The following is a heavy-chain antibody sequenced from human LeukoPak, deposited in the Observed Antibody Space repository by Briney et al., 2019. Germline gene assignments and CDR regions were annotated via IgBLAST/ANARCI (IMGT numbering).Heavy chain of an antibody. J-gene: IGHJ6*02. CDR2: INPNSGGT. V-gene: IGHV1-2*04. CDR1: GYTFTGYY. Sequence: GASVKVSCKASGYTFTGYYMHWVRQAPGQGLEWMGWINPNSGGTNYAQKFQGWVTMTRDTSISTAYMELSRLRSDDTAVYYCARDLGYYYDSSGYRYGMDVWGQGTTVTVSS. CDR3: ARDLGYYYDSSGYRYGMDV. D-gene: IGHD3-22*01.